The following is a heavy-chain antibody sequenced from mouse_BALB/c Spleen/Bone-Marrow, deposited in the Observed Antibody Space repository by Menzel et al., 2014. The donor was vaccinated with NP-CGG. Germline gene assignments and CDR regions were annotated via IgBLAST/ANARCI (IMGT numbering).Heavy chain of an antibody. CDR3: ARSTTVVVRYWYFDV. J-gene: IGHJ1*01. V-gene: IGHV1S81*02. Sequence: QVQLKQSGAELVKPGASVKLSCKASGYTFTSYWMHWVKQRPGQGLEWIGEIDPSNGRTNYNEKFKNKAILTVDKSSSTAYMQLSSLTSEDSAVYYCARSTTVVVRYWYFDVWGAGTTVTVSS. CDR1: GYTFTSYW. CDR2: IDPSNGRT. D-gene: IGHD1-1*01.